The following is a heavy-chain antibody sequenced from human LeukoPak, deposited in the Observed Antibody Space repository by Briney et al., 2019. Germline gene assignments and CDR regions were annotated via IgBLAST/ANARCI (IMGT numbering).Heavy chain of an antibody. V-gene: IGHV3-7*05. Sequence: GGSLRLSCADSGFTFSRSWMTWVSQAPGKGLEWVAKIKEDGSAQNYVDSVKGRFTISRDNAKNTLYLEMKSLRAEDTAVYYCARDAGYDRFDYWGQGTLVTVSS. D-gene: IGHD3-22*01. CDR3: ARDAGYDRFDY. CDR1: GFTFSRSW. J-gene: IGHJ4*02. CDR2: IKEDGSAQ.